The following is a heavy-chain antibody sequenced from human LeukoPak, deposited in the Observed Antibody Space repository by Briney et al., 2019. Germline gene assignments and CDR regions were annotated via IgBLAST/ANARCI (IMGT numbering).Heavy chain of an antibody. CDR3: ARGADTMIVMYYFDY. CDR2: ISSSSSYI. V-gene: IGHV3-21*01. CDR1: GFTFSSYS. Sequence: GGSLRLSCAASGFTFSSYSMNWVRQAPGKGLEWVSSISSSSSYIYYADSVKGRFTISRDNAKNSLYLQMNSLRAEDTAVYYCARGADTMIVMYYFDYWGQGTLVTVSS. J-gene: IGHJ4*02. D-gene: IGHD3-22*01.